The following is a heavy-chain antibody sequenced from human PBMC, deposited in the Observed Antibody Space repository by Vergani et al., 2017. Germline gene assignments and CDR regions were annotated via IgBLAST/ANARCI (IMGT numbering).Heavy chain of an antibody. Sequence: QVQLVESGGGVVQPGRSLRLSCAASGFTFSSYGMHWVRQAPGKGLEWVAVISYDGSNKYYADSVKGRFTISRDNSKNTLYLQMNSLRAEDTAVYYCAPDYYGSGSDFDYWGQGTLVTVSS. CDR1: GFTFSSYG. D-gene: IGHD3-10*01. V-gene: IGHV3-30*03. CDR2: ISYDGSNK. J-gene: IGHJ4*02. CDR3: APDYYGSGSDFDY.